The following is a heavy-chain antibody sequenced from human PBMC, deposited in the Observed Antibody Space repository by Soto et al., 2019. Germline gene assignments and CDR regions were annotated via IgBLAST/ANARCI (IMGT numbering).Heavy chain of an antibody. CDR3: ARGSISGSYYNWFDP. D-gene: IGHD1-26*01. CDR1: RFTFSSYA. Sequence: QVQLVESGGGVVQPGRSLRLSCAASRFTFSSYAMHWVRQAPGKGLEWVAVISYDGSNKYYADSVKGRFTISRDNSKNTLYLQMNSLRAEDTAVYYCARGSISGSYYNWFDPWGQGTLVTVSS. CDR2: ISYDGSNK. J-gene: IGHJ5*02. V-gene: IGHV3-30-3*01.